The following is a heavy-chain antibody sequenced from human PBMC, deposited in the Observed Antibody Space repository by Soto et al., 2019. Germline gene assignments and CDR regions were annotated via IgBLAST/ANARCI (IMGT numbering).Heavy chain of an antibody. D-gene: IGHD5-18*01. Sequence: PGGSLRLSCAASGFTFSSYCMHWVRQAPGKGLEWVAVISYDGSNNYYADSEKGRFTISRDNSKNTLYLQMNSLRAEDTAVYYCAKDRIQLWLPKFDYWGQGTLVTVSS. J-gene: IGHJ4*02. CDR1: GFTFSSYC. V-gene: IGHV3-30*18. CDR3: AKDRIQLWLPKFDY. CDR2: ISYDGSNN.